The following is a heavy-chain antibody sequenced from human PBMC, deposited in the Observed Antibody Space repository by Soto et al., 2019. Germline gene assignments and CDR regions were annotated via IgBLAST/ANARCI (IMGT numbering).Heavy chain of an antibody. D-gene: IGHD2-2*02. CDR2: IRGSGGST. J-gene: IGHJ4*02. CDR3: AKVHFFRAAAIPDYFDY. V-gene: IGHV3-23*01. CDR1: GVTLSSYA. Sequence: XGSLLLSCTASGVTLSSYALRWLRQAPGKGLEWVSAIRGSGGSTYYADSVKGRFTISRDNSKNTLYLQMNSLRAEDTAVYYCAKVHFFRAAAIPDYFDYWGQGTLVTVSS.